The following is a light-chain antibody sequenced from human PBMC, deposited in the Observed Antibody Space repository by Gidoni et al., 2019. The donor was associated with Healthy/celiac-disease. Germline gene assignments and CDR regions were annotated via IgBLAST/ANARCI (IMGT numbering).Light chain of an antibody. CDR2: DVS. Sequence: SALPQPRSVSGSPRQSVTISCTGTSSDVGGYNYVSWYQQHPGKAPKLMIYDVSKRPSGVPDRFSGSKSGNTASLTISGLQAEDEADYYCCSYAGSYTVVFGGGTKLTVL. J-gene: IGLJ2*01. V-gene: IGLV2-11*01. CDR1: SSDVGGYNY. CDR3: CSYAGSYTVV.